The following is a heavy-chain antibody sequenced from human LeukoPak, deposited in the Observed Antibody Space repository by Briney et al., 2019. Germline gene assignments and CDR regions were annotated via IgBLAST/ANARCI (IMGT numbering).Heavy chain of an antibody. CDR3: ARDVRYGFDY. Sequence: GGSLRLSCAASGFTFSSYSMNWVRQAPGKGLEWVSYISSTSSSIYFADSVKGRFTISRDNAKNSLYLQMNSLRADDTAVYYCARDVRYGFDYWGQGTLVTVSS. D-gene: IGHD2/OR15-2a*01. J-gene: IGHJ4*02. CDR1: GFTFSSYS. CDR2: ISSTSSSI. V-gene: IGHV3-48*01.